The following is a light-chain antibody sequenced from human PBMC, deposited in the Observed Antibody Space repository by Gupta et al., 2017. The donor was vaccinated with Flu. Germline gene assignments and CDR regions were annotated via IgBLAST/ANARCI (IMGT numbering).Light chain of an antibody. CDR3: QQYNSYSR. CDR2: KAS. J-gene: IGKJ1*01. Sequence: DIQMTQSPSTLSASVGDRVTITCRASQTSSNWVAWYQQKPGKAPKLLIYKASSLQSGVSTRFSGSTSGTEFTLTINSLQPDDFATYYCQQYNSYSRFGQGTKVEIK. CDR1: QTSSNW. V-gene: IGKV1-5*03.